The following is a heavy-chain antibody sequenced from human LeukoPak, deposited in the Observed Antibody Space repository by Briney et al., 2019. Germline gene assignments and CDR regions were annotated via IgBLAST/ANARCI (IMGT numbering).Heavy chain of an antibody. CDR2: IRYDGSNK. J-gene: IGHJ4*02. CDR1: GFTFSSYG. CDR3: ASTPLRGSLYYFDY. V-gene: IGHV3-30*02. D-gene: IGHD1-26*01. Sequence: GGSLRLSCAGSGFTFSSYGMHWVRQAPGKGLEWVAFIRYDGSNKYYADSVKGRFTISRDNSKNTLYLQMNSLRAEDTAVYYCASTPLRGSLYYFDYWGQGTLVTVSS.